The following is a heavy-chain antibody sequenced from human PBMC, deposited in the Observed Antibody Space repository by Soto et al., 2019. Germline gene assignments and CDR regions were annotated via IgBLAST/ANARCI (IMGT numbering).Heavy chain of an antibody. V-gene: IGHV4-31*03. CDR2: IYYCGST. CDR3: ARVGATYYDFWSGYPPELYYCYYMDV. CDR1: GGSISSGGYY. Sequence: QVQLQEPGPGLVKPSQTLSLTCTVSGGSISSGGYYWSWIRQHPGKGLEWIGYIYYCGSTYYNPSLKSRVTISVDTSKNQHSLKLSSVTAADTAVYYCARVGATYYDFWSGYPPELYYCYYMDVWGKGTTVTVSS. D-gene: IGHD3-3*01. J-gene: IGHJ6*03.